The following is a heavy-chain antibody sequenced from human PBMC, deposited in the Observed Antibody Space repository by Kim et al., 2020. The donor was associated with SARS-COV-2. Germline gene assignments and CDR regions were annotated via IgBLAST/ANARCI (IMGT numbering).Heavy chain of an antibody. CDR1: GFTSSNHW. CDR3: TLGPNFYYFDL. Sequence: GGSLRLSCAASGFTSSNHWMSWVRQAPGKGLEWVANIKQDGREKYYVDSVRGRFTISIDSAKNSLYLQMNSLRADDTAVYHCTLGPNFYYFDLWGQGTL. J-gene: IGHJ4*02. CDR2: IKQDGREK. D-gene: IGHD2-8*01. V-gene: IGHV3-7*03.